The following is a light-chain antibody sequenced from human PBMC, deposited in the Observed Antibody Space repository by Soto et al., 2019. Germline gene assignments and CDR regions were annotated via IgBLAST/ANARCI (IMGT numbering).Light chain of an antibody. CDR3: GTWDSSLSAV. V-gene: IGLV2-23*01. CDR1: SSDVGSYNL. J-gene: IGLJ2*01. CDR2: EGS. Sequence: QSALTQPASVSGSPGQSITISCTGTSSDVGSYNLVSWYQQHPGKAPKLMIYEGSKRPSGVSNRFSGSKSGNTASLTISGLQAEDEADYYCGTWDSSLSAVFGGGTKLTVL.